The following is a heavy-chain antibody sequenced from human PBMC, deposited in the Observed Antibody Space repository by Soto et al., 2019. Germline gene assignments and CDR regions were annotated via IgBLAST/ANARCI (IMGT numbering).Heavy chain of an antibody. J-gene: IGHJ6*02. D-gene: IGHD2-2*01. CDR3: ARVPYCSSTSCLGDGYGMDV. Sequence: WIRQPPGKGLERIGDIDPPGRTNHNPPLKSRVTISVDTSKNQFSLKLSSVTAADTAVYYCARVPYCSSTSCLGDGYGMDVWGQGTTVTVSS. V-gene: IGHV4-30-4*08. CDR2: IDPPGRT.